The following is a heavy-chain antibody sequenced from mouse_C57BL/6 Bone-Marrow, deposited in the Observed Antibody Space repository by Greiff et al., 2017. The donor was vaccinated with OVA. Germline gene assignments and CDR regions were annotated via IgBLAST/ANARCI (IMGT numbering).Heavy chain of an antibody. CDR3: ARHTTGNGYFDV. CDR2: ISNGGGST. D-gene: IGHD4-1*02. CDR1: GFTFSDYY. Sequence: EVKLMESGGGLVQPGGSLKLSCAASGFTFSDYYMYWVRQTPEKRLEWVAYISNGGGSTYYPDTVKGRFTISRDNAKNTLYLQMSRLKSEDTAMYYCARHTTGNGYFDVWGTGTTVTVSS. V-gene: IGHV5-12*01. J-gene: IGHJ1*03.